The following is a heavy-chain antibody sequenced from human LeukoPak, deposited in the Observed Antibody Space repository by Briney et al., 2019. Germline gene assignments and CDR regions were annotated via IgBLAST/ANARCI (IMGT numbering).Heavy chain of an antibody. CDR1: GFIFSNYR. V-gene: IGHV3-30*02. Sequence: GGSLRLSCSASGFIFSNYRIHWLRQAPGKGLEGVAFIRYDGSNKYYPDSVKGRFTISSDSSKNTLALQVNSQRAEDADVYYFEKDRSCYFGYWGQGTLTTVTA. J-gene: IGHJ4*02. CDR2: IRYDGSNK. CDR3: EKDRSCYFGY.